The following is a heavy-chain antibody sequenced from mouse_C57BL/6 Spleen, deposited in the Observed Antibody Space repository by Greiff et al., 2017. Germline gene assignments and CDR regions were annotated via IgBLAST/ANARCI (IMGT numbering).Heavy chain of an antibody. CDR1: GYTFTSYW. J-gene: IGHJ1*03. Sequence: QVQLQQPGAELVKPGASVKLSCKASGYTFTSYWMHWVKQRPGQGLEWIGKIHTNSGSTNYNEQYKSKATLTVNKSSRTAYMQLSSLTSEDSAVYYCARWGGNWYFGVWCTGTTFTVSS. CDR2: IHTNSGST. CDR3: ARWGGNWYFGV. V-gene: IGHV1-64*01.